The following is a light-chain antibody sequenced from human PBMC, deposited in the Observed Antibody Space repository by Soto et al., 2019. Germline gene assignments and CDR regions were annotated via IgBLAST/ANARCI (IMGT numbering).Light chain of an antibody. Sequence: DIQMTQSQSSLSASLGERATIXWRASQSISSYLNWYQQKPGKAPKLLIYAASSLQSGVPSRFSGSGSGTDFTLTISSLQPEDFATYYCQQSYSTPEITFGQGTRLEIK. CDR1: QSISSY. CDR2: AAS. CDR3: QQSYSTPEIT. J-gene: IGKJ5*01. V-gene: IGKV1-39*01.